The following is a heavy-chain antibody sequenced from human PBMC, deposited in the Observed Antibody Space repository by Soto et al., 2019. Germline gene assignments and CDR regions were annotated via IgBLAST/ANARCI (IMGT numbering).Heavy chain of an antibody. CDR3: ANAAKTRYNWNDLGNWFEP. J-gene: IGHJ5*02. CDR1: GGTFSSYA. Sequence: QVQLVQSGAEVKKPGSSVKVSCKESGGTFSSYAIAWVRQAPGEGLEWMGGIVPIFGIANYAQKFQGRVAITADEPTNTAYMELSSMRSDDTAVYYYANAAKTRYNWNDLGNWFEPWGQGTLVIVSS. V-gene: IGHV1-69*01. CDR2: IVPIFGIA. D-gene: IGHD1-1*01.